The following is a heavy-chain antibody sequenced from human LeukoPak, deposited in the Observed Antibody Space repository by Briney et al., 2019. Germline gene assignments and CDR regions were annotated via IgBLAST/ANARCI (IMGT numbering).Heavy chain of an antibody. CDR3: AKDRVPNSSGWYGFDY. CDR1: GFTFSSYG. CDR2: ISYDGSNK. Sequence: GGSLRLSCAASGFTFSSYGMHWVRQAPGKGLEWVAVISYDGSNKYYADSVKGRFTISRDNSKNTLYLQMNSLRAEDTAAYYCAKDRVPNSSGWYGFDYWGQGTLVTVSS. V-gene: IGHV3-30*18. D-gene: IGHD6-19*01. J-gene: IGHJ4*02.